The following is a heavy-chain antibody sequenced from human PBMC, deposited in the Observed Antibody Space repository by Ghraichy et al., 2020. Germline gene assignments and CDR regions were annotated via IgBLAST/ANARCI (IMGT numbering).Heavy chain of an antibody. CDR3: ATGAEAGGDCTSTSCFREPQNF. CDR2: LFSGRFA. Sequence: GGSLRLSCAVSGFIVSSNFVSWVRQAPGKGLEWVSVLFSGRFADYAASVQGRFPMSSDVSQNDVYLQMANLRAEDTAVYYCATGAEAGGDCTSTSCFREPQNFWGQGTRVTVSS. CDR1: GFIVSSNF. V-gene: IGHV3-53*01. D-gene: IGHD2-2*01. J-gene: IGHJ4*02.